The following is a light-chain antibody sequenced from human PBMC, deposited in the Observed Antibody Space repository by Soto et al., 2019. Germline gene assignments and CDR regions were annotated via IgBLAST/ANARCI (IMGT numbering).Light chain of an antibody. V-gene: IGLV2-11*01. Sequence: QSVLTQPRSVSGSPGQSVTISCTGCSSDVGGYNYVSWYQQHPGKAPKLMIYDASNRPSGVPDRFSGSKSGNTASLTISGLQAEDAADYSCFSYAGSYTRVFGGGTKLTVL. CDR3: FSYAGSYTRV. CDR2: DAS. CDR1: SSDVGGYNY. J-gene: IGLJ3*02.